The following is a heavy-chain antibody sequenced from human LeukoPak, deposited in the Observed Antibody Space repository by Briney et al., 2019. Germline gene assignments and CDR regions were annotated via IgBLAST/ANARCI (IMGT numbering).Heavy chain of an antibody. D-gene: IGHD5-18*01. J-gene: IGHJ4*02. Sequence: EASVKVSCKASGYTFTSYYMHWVRQAPGQGLEWMGIINPSGGSTSYAQKFQGRVTMTRDTSASTVYMELSSLRSEDTAVYYCARDRVRGYSYGHFDYRGQGTLVTVSS. V-gene: IGHV1-46*01. CDR3: ARDRVRGYSYGHFDY. CDR1: GYTFTSYY. CDR2: INPSGGST.